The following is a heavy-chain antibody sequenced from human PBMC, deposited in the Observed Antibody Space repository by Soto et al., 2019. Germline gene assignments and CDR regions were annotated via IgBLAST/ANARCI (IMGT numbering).Heavy chain of an antibody. CDR3: ARDLWGYCGTDCSPLDV. CDR2: MYNTGST. J-gene: IGHJ6*02. D-gene: IGHD2-21*02. Sequence: QVQLQESGPGLVKPSETLSLTCTVSGGTISRYYWSWIRQPPGKGLEWIGYMYNTGSTVYNPYFKSRGTISVDTSKNQFSLKLNSVTAADTAVYYCARDLWGYCGTDCSPLDVWGQGTTVTVSS. CDR1: GGTISRYY. V-gene: IGHV4-59*01.